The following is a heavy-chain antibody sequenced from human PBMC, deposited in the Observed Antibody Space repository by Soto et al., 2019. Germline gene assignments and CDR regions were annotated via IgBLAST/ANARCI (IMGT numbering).Heavy chain of an antibody. V-gene: IGHV4-30-2*01. CDR1: GGPVSGAGYS. J-gene: IGHJ5*02. Sequence: PSETLSLTCAVSGGPVSGAGYSLSWIRQPPGGGLEWIGYIYHSGTTLYNPSLKTRLTISLDRSNNRFSLTLTSMTAADTPGYYCARAQLYSGSGNYSSHLFGPSSQRNRITVSS. CDR3: ARAQLYSGSGNYSSHLFGP. CDR2: IYHSGTT. D-gene: IGHD3-10*01.